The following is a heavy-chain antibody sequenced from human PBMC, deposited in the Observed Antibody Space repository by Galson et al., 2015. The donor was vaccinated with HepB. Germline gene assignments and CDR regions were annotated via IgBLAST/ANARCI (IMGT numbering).Heavy chain of an antibody. CDR3: AKVAPGAGPPSYSGMDV. Sequence: SLRLSCAASQFTFSIYGMHWVRQAPGKGLEWVAVVSYDGNKKYYADSVRGRFTISRDNSKNTLYLQMNNLRVEDTALYYCAKVAPGAGPPSYSGMDVWGQGTTVTVSS. CDR1: QFTFSIYG. J-gene: IGHJ6*02. V-gene: IGHV3-30*18. CDR2: VSYDGNKK.